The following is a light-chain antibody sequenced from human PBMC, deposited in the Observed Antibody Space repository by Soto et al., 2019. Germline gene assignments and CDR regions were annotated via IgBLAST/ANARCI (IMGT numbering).Light chain of an antibody. CDR2: RAS. CDR3: QQYQNLWT. Sequence: IQMTQSPATLSVSPGEGATLSCRASQTIYSNVAWYQQRPGQAPRLLIYRASARATGIPARFSGSGSGTEFTLTIGSLQSEDYAVYYCQQYQNLWTFGQGTKVDIK. V-gene: IGKV3-15*01. CDR1: QTIYSN. J-gene: IGKJ1*01.